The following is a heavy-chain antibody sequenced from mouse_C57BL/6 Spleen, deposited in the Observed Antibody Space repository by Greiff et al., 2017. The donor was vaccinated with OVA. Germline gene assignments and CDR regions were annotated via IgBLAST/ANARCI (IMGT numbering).Heavy chain of an antibody. CDR2: IDPSDSYT. D-gene: IGHD6-1*01. V-gene: IGHV1-50*01. Sequence: VQLQQPGAELVKPGASVKLSCKASGYTFTSYWMQWVKQRPGQGLEWIGEIDPSDSYTNYNQKFTGKATLTVDTSSSTAYMQLSSLASEDSAVYYCAEGGQGCWGQGATLTVAS. CDR3: AEGGQGC. CDR1: GYTFTSYW. J-gene: IGHJ2*01.